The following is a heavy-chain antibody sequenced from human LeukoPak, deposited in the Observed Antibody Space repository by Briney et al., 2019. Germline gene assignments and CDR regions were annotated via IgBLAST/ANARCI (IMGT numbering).Heavy chain of an antibody. V-gene: IGHV3-48*04. CDR1: GFTFSSYS. CDR2: ISSSSSTI. Sequence: GGSLRLSCAASGFTFSSYSVNWVRQAPGKGLEWVSYISSSSSTIYYADSVKGRFTISRDNAKNSLYLQMNSLRAEDTAVYYCARRGSGWYYYYYMDVWGKGTTVTVSS. J-gene: IGHJ6*03. CDR3: ARRGSGWYYYYYMDV. D-gene: IGHD6-19*01.